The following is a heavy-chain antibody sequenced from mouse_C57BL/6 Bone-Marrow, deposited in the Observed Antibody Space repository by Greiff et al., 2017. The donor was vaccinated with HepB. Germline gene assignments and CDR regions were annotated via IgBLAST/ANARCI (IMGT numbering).Heavy chain of an antibody. D-gene: IGHD2-1*01. J-gene: IGHJ1*03. CDR2: INPNNGGT. Sequence: VQLKESGPELVKPGASVKIPCKASGYTFTDYNMDWVKQSHGKSLEWIGDINPNNGGTIYNQKFKGKATLTVDKSSSTAYMELRSLTSEDTAVYYCARFYGNYAVHWYFDVWGTGTTVTVSS. CDR3: ARFYGNYAVHWYFDV. CDR1: GYTFTDYN. V-gene: IGHV1-18*01.